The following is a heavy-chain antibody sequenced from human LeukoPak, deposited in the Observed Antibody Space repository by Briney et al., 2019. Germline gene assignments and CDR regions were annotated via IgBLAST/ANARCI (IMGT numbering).Heavy chain of an antibody. CDR2: IYYSGST. CDR3: AKADYDSEFDY. V-gene: IGHV4-59*01. D-gene: IGHD3-22*01. CDR1: GGSISSYY. J-gene: IGHJ4*02. Sequence: PSQTLSLTCTVSGGSISSYYWSWIRQPPGKGLEWIGYIYYSGSTNYNPSLKSRVTISVATSKNQFSLKLSSVTAADTAVYYCAKADYDSEFDYWGQGTLVTVSS.